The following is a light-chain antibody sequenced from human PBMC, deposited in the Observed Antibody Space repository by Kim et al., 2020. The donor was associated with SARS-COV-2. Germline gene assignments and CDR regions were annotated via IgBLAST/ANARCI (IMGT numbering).Light chain of an antibody. CDR1: QSVSSY. CDR2: DAS. V-gene: IGKV3-11*01. Sequence: LSPGERATPPCRASQSVSSYLAWYQQKPGQPPRLLIYDASNRATGISARFSVSGSGTDFTLTISSLEPEDFAVYFCQQRRNWLTFCGGTKVDIK. J-gene: IGKJ4*01. CDR3: QQRRNWLT.